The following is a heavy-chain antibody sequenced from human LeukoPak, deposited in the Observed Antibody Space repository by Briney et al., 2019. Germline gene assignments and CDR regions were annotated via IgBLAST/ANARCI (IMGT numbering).Heavy chain of an antibody. J-gene: IGHJ4*02. V-gene: IGHV1-2*02. CDR1: GYTFTGYY. D-gene: IGHD4-17*01. CDR3: ARATLPRSDDYAFDY. Sequence: GASVKVSCKASGYTFTGYYIHWVRQAPAQGLEWMGWINPSSGGTNYAQKLQGRVTMTRDTSISTAYMELGSLRSDDTAVYYCARATLPRSDDYAFDYWGQGTLVTVSS. CDR2: INPSSGGT.